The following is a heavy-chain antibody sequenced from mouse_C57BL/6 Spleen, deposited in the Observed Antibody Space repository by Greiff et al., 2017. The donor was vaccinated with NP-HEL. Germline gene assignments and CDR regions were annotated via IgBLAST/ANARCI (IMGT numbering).Heavy chain of an antibody. V-gene: IGHV1-76*01. Sequence: VQLQQSGAELVRPGASVKLSCKASGYTFTDYYINWVKQRPGQGLEWIARIYPGSGNTYYNEKFKGKATLTAEKSSSTAYMQLSSLTSEDSAVYFCARSFITTVVAHFDYWGQGTTLTVSS. CDR2: IYPGSGNT. D-gene: IGHD1-1*01. CDR1: GYTFTDYY. J-gene: IGHJ2*01. CDR3: ARSFITTVVAHFDY.